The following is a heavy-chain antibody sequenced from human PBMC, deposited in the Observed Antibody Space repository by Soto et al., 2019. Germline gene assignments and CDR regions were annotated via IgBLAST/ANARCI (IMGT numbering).Heavy chain of an antibody. CDR3: ASVHAY. V-gene: IGHV4-30-2*01. CDR2: IYHSGST. Sequence: SETLSLTCAVSGGSISSGGYSWGWIRQPPGKGLEWIGYIYHSGSTYYNPSLKSRVTISVDRSRNQFSLKLSSVTAADTAVYYCASVHAYWGQGTLVTVSS. CDR1: GGSISSGGYS. D-gene: IGHD1-1*01. J-gene: IGHJ4*02.